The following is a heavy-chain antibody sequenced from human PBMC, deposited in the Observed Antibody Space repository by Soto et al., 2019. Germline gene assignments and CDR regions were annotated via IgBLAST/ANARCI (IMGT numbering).Heavy chain of an antibody. D-gene: IGHD5-18*01. J-gene: IGHJ4*02. CDR3: AKNTGYSYGFPFDY. V-gene: IGHV3-30*18. CDR2: ISHDGSNK. Sequence: QVQLVESGGGVVQPGRSLRLSCAASGFTFSSYAMHWVRQAPGKGLAWVAIISHDGSNKYYADSVEGQFTISRDNSKNTLYLQMNSLRAEDTAVYYCAKNTGYSYGFPFDYGGQGTLVTVSS. CDR1: GFTFSSYA.